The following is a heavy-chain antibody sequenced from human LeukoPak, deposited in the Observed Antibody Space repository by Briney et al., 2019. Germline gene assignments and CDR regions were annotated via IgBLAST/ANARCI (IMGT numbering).Heavy chain of an antibody. CDR3: ARGLPLYSSGWYFDF. CDR1: GFSLSGYN. CDR2: ISSSSSTL. Sequence: GGSLRLSCAASGFSLSGYNMNWVRQAPGKGLEWVSYISSSSSTLHYADSVRGRFTISRDNAKNSLYMQMNSLRAEDAAVYYCARGLPLYSSGWYFDFWGQGTLVTVSS. J-gene: IGHJ4*02. D-gene: IGHD6-19*01. V-gene: IGHV3-48*04.